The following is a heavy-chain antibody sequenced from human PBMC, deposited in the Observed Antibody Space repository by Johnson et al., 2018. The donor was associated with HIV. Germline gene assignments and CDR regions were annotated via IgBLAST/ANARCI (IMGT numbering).Heavy chain of an antibody. CDR1: GFTFSSYA. J-gene: IGHJ3*02. D-gene: IGHD2-8*01. Sequence: QVQLVETGGGVVQPGRSLRLSCAASGFTFSSYAMHWVRQAPGKGLEWVAVISYDGSNKYYADSVKGRFTISSDNSKNTLYLQMNSLRAEDTAVYYWARENGVRPESIAFDIWGQGTMVTVSS. CDR2: ISYDGSNK. CDR3: ARENGVRPESIAFDI. V-gene: IGHV3-30*04.